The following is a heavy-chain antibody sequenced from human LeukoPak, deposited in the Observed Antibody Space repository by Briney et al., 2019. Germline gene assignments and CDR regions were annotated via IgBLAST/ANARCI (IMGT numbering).Heavy chain of an antibody. D-gene: IGHD5-18*01. CDR1: GYSISSGYY. J-gene: IGHJ4*02. V-gene: IGHV4-38-2*02. Sequence: PSETLSLTCTVSGYSISSGYYWAWIRQPPGKGLEWIGYIYYSGSTNYNPSLKSRVTISVDTSKNQFSLKLSSVTAADTAVYYCAREEYSYGYVRLFDYWGQGTLVTVSS. CDR2: IYYSGST. CDR3: AREEYSYGYVRLFDY.